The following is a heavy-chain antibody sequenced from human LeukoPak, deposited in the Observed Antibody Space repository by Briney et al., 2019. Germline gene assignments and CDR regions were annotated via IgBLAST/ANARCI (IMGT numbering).Heavy chain of an antibody. CDR3: AKDGYYGSGTYPDY. Sequence: GGSLRLSCVASGFTFSSYGMNWVRQAPGKGLEWVAVISYDGTNKFYADSLRGRFTISRDNSKYTLYLQMNSLRAEDTAVYYCAKDGYYGSGTYPDYWGQGTLVTVSS. J-gene: IGHJ4*02. V-gene: IGHV3-30*18. CDR2: ISYDGTNK. D-gene: IGHD3-10*01. CDR1: GFTFSSYG.